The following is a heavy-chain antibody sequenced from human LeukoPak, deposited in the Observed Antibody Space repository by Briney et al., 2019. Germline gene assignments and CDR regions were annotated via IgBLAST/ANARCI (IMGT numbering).Heavy chain of an antibody. CDR1: GDSISGTIYY. CDR2: IYYSGST. D-gene: IGHD6-19*01. J-gene: IGHJ3*02. CDR3: ARRGSGLRPDTFDI. V-gene: IGHV4-39*01. Sequence: SETLSLTCTVSGDSISGTIYYWGWIRQPPGKGLEWIGTIYYSGSTYYDPSLKSRVIISVDTSKNQFSLKLTSVTAADTAVYYCARRGSGLRPDTFDIWGQGTMVTVSS.